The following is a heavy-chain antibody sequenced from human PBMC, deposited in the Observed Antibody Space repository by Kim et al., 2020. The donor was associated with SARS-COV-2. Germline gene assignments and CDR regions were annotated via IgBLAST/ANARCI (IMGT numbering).Heavy chain of an antibody. CDR1: GFTFSNAW. CDR3: TTVEGSGSYGLYYYGMDV. Sequence: GGSLRLSCAASGFTFSNAWMSWVRQAPGKGLEWVGRIKSKTDGGTTDYAAPVKGRFTISRDDSKNTLYLQMNSLKTEDTAVYYCTTVEGSGSYGLYYYGMDVWGQGTTVTVSS. V-gene: IGHV3-15*01. CDR2: IKSKTDGGTT. D-gene: IGHD3-10*01. J-gene: IGHJ6*02.